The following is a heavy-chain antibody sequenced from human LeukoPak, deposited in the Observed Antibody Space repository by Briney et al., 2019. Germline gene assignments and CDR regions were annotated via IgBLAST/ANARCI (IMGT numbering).Heavy chain of an antibody. J-gene: IGHJ4*02. CDR2: ISAYNGNT. CDR1: GYTFTNYG. D-gene: IGHD5-24*01. V-gene: IGHV1-18*01. CDR3: ARVLKRWLQFSYYFDY. Sequence: ASVKVSCKASGYTFTNYGISWVRQAPGQGLEWMGWISAYNGNTNYAQRLQGRVTMTTDTSTSTAYMELRSLRSDDTAVYYCARVLKRWLQFSYYFDYWGQGTLVTVSS.